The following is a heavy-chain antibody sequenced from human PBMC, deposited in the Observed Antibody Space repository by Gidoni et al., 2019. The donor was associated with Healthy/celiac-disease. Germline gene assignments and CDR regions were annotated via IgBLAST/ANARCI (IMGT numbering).Heavy chain of an antibody. V-gene: IGHV4-34*01. Sequence: QVQLQQWGAGLLKPSETLSPTCAVYGGSFSGYYWSWIRQPPGKGLEWIGEINHSGSTNYNPSLKSRVTISVDTSKNQFSLKLSSVTAADTAVYYCAGRIAVAGRYFYYYGMDVWGQGTTVTVSS. J-gene: IGHJ6*02. D-gene: IGHD6-19*01. CDR1: GGSFSGYY. CDR2: INHSGST. CDR3: AGRIAVAGRYFYYYGMDV.